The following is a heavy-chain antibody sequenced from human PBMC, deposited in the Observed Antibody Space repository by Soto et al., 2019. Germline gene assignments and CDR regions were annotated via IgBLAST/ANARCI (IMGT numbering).Heavy chain of an antibody. CDR3: AMVDVYVTPSPQDV. Sequence: ASVKVSCKASGYTFTRYGIGWARQAPGQRLEWIRWINTYNGNTNYAQNDRGRVTLTTDTSKSTAYMELRSLRSNDTAIYYCAMVDVYVTPSPQDVWGQGTTVTVSS. CDR1: GYTFTRYG. CDR2: INTYNGNT. D-gene: IGHD3-16*01. J-gene: IGHJ6*02. V-gene: IGHV1-18*01.